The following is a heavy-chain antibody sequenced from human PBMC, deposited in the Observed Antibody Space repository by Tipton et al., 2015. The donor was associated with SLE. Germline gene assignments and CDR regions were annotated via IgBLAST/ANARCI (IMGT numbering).Heavy chain of an antibody. CDR2: ISSSGSTI. Sequence: GSLRLSCAASGFTFSSYEMNWVRQAPGKGLEWVSYISSSGSTIYYADSVRGRFTISRDNAKNSLYLQMNSLRAEDTAVYYCARESTTYYDFWSGYYPFDYWGQGTLVTVSS. J-gene: IGHJ4*02. V-gene: IGHV3-48*03. D-gene: IGHD3-3*01. CDR1: GFTFSSYE. CDR3: ARESTTYYDFWSGYYPFDY.